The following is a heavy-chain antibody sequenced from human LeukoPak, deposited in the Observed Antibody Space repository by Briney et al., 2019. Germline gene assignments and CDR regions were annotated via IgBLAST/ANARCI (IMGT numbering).Heavy chain of an antibody. Sequence: SETLTLTCTVSGGSISSHYWSWIRQFPGKGLEWIGSIYYSGITSYNPSVESRVTLSVHTSKNQFSLRLSSVAAADTAVYYCARDQSGAFIFDYWGQPTM. CDR1: GGSISSHY. V-gene: IGHV4-59*11. J-gene: IGHJ4*02. CDR3: ARDQSGAFIFDY. CDR2: IYYSGIT. D-gene: IGHD1-26*01.